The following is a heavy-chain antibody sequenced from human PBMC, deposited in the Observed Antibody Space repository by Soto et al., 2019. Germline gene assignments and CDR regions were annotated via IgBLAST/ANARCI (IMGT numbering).Heavy chain of an antibody. CDR3: AKVLYYDFWSGYCSFDY. D-gene: IGHD3-3*01. CDR2: ISASGGGT. CDR1: GFTFGSYV. Sequence: GGSLRLSCAASGFTFGSYVMAWVRQAPGKGLEWISGISASGGGTYYSDSVKGRFTISRDNSKNTLYLQMNSLRAEDTAVYYCAKVLYYDFWSGYCSFDYWGQGTLVTVSS. V-gene: IGHV3-23*01. J-gene: IGHJ4*02.